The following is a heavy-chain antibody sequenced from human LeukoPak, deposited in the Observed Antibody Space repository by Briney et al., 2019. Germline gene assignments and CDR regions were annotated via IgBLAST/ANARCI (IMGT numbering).Heavy chain of an antibody. CDR3: ARVSYDFWSGYYNWFDP. Sequence: SQTLSPTCTVSGGSISSGGYYWSWIRQHPGKGLEWIGYIYYSGSTYYNPSLKSRVTISVDTSKNQFSLKLSSVTAADTAVYYCARVSYDFWSGYYNWFDPWGQGTLVTVSS. CDR2: IYYSGST. D-gene: IGHD3-3*01. V-gene: IGHV4-31*03. J-gene: IGHJ5*02. CDR1: GGSISSGGYY.